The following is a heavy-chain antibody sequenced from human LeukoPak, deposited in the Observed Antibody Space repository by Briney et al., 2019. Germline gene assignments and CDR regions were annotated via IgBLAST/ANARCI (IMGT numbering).Heavy chain of an antibody. Sequence: GGSLRLSCAASGFTFSSYEMNWVRQAAGKGLEWVSYISNSGRTIFYADSVKGRFTVSRDNAKNSLYLQMNSLRAEDTAVYYCVRRYCSSTSCTLDSWGQGTLVTVSS. CDR1: GFTFSSYE. CDR2: ISNSGRTI. D-gene: IGHD2-2*01. V-gene: IGHV3-48*03. CDR3: VRRYCSSTSCTLDS. J-gene: IGHJ4*02.